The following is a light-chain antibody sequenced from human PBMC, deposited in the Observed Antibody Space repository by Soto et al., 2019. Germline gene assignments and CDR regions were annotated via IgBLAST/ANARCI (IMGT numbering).Light chain of an antibody. Sequence: EIVLTQSPATLSLSPGERATLSCRASQSVSSYLGWYQQKPGQAPRLLIYDASNRATGIPARFSGSGSGTDFTLAISRLEPEDFAVYYCQQYTDWPLTFGQGTKVDIK. CDR3: QQYTDWPLT. CDR1: QSVSSY. V-gene: IGKV3-11*01. J-gene: IGKJ1*01. CDR2: DAS.